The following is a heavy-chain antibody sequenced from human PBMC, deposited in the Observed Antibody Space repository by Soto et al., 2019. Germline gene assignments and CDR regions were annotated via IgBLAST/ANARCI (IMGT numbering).Heavy chain of an antibody. CDR1: GGTFSSYA. Sequence: SVKVSCKASGGTFSSYAISWVRQAPGQGLEWMGGIIPIFGTANYAQKFQGRVTITADESTSTAYMELSSLRSEDTAVYYCARGKSDYYDILTGYPPDAFDIRGQRTMVTGSS. J-gene: IGHJ3*02. CDR3: ARGKSDYYDILTGYPPDAFDI. V-gene: IGHV1-69*13. CDR2: IIPIFGTA. D-gene: IGHD3-9*01.